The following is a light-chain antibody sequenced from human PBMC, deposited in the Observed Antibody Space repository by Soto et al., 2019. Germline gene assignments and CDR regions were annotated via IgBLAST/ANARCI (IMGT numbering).Light chain of an antibody. J-gene: IGLJ3*02. CDR1: SSNIGAGYP. CDR3: QSYDSSLSRRWV. V-gene: IGLV1-40*01. Sequence: QSVLTQPPSVPGAPGQRVTISCTGSSSNIGAGYPVKWYQQLPGTAPKLLVAGNRPSGVPDRFSVSKSGASASLAITGLQAEDGADYYCQSYDSSLSRRWVFGGGTKLTVL. CDR2: G.